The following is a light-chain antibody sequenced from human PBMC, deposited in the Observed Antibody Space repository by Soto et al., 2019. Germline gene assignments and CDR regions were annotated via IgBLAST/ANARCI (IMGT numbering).Light chain of an antibody. CDR3: QKYNSAPQT. CDR1: QGISNY. J-gene: IGKJ1*01. CDR2: AAS. Sequence: DVQFTQSPSFTSSSLGDRFILTCRASQGISNYLAWYQQKPGKVPKLLIYAASTLQSGVPSRFSGSGSGTDFTLTISSLQPEDVATYYCQKYNSAPQTFGQGTKVDIK. V-gene: IGKV1-27*01.